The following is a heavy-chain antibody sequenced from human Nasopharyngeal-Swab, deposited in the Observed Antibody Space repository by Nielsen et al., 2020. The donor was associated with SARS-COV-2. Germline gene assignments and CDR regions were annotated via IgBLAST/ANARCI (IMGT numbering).Heavy chain of an antibody. Sequence: SETLSLTCAVYGGSFSAYYWSWIRQPPGKGLEWIGEINHSGSTNYNPSLKSRVTISIDTSKNQFSLKLSSVTAADTAVYYCARGVNCSGGSCYSKWRSIWYFDLWGRGTLVTVSS. J-gene: IGHJ2*01. CDR3: ARGVNCSGGSCYSKWRSIWYFDL. CDR2: INHSGST. CDR1: GGSFSAYY. V-gene: IGHV4-34*01. D-gene: IGHD2-15*01.